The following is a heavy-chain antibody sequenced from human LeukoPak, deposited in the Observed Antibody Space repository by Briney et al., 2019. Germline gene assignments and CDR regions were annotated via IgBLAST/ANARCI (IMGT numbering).Heavy chain of an antibody. D-gene: IGHD2-2*01. V-gene: IGHV4-34*01. CDR2: INHSGST. J-gene: IGHJ4*02. CDR1: GGSFSGYY. Sequence: PSETLSLTCAVYGGSFSGYYWSWIRQPPGKGLEWIGEINHSGSTNYNPSLKSRVTISVDTSKNQFSLKLSSVTAADTAVYYCALVVPANRNSVVDYWGQGALVTVSS. CDR3: ALVVPANRNSVVDY.